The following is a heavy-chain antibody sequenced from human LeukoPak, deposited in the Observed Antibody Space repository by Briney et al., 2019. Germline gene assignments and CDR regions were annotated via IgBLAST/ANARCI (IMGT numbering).Heavy chain of an antibody. CDR3: AREFADYGDCVGAEH. D-gene: IGHD4-17*01. CDR2: INPNSGGT. Sequence: SVKVSCKACGYTYTGYYMHWVRQAPGQGLEWMGWINPNSGGTNYAQKFQGRLTMTSDTYISTAYMELSRLRSDDTAVYYCAREFADYGDCVGAEHWGQGTLVTVSS. V-gene: IGHV1-2*02. CDR1: GYTYTGYY. J-gene: IGHJ4*02.